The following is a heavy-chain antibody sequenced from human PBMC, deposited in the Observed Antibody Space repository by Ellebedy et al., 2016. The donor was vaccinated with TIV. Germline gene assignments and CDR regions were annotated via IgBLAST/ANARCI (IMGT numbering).Heavy chain of an antibody. CDR1: GDSFSSNSAA. J-gene: IGHJ4*02. V-gene: IGHV6-1*01. CDR3: ARGAYYYDSSGYYWKGGYDY. D-gene: IGHD3-22*01. CDR2: TYYRSKWYN. Sequence: SQTLSLACXISGDSFSSNSAAWNWIRQSPSRGLEWLGRTYYRSKWYNDYAVSVKSRITINPDTSKNQFSLQLNSVTPEDTAVYYCARGAYYYDSSGYYWKGGYDYWGQGTLVTVSS.